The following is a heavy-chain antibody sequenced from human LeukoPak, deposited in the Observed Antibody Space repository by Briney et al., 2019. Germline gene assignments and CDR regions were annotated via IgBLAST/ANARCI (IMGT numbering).Heavy chain of an antibody. CDR1: GFTFSSYG. J-gene: IGHJ4*02. V-gene: IGHV3-23*01. D-gene: IGHD1-1*01. CDR2: ISGSGGST. CDR3: ATGTTFFDY. Sequence: GGSLRLSCAASGFTFSSYGMSWVRQAPGKGLEWVSVISGSGGSTYYADSVKGRFTISRDNSKNTLYLQMNSLRAEDTAVYYCATGTTFFDYWGQGTLVTVSS.